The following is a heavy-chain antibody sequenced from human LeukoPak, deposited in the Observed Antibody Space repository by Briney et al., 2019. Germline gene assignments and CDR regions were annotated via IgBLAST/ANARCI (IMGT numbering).Heavy chain of an antibody. D-gene: IGHD2-2*01. J-gene: IGHJ4*02. Sequence: GGSLRLSCAASGFTFSSYAMSWVRQAPGKGLEWVSAISGSGGSTYYADSVKGRFIISRDNSKNTLYLQMNSLRAEDTAVYYCAKDSLDIVSFVVCVVVPVAYDYWGQGTLVTVSS. CDR3: AKDSLDIVSFVVCVVVPVAYDY. CDR2: ISGSGGST. CDR1: GFTFSSYA. V-gene: IGHV3-23*01.